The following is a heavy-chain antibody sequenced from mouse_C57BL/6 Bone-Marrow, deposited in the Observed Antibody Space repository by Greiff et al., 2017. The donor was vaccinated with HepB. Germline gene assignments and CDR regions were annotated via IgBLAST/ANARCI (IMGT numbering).Heavy chain of an antibody. J-gene: IGHJ1*03. D-gene: IGHD1-1*01. CDR1: GFTFSSYA. CDR2: ISSGGDYI. Sequence: DVQLVESGEGLVKPGGSLKLSCAASGFTFSSYAMSWVRQTPEKRLEWVAYISSGGDYIYYADTVKGRFTISRDNARNTLYLQMSSLKSEDTAMYYCTRCYYGSSWYFDVWGTGTTVTVSS. CDR3: TRCYYGSSWYFDV. V-gene: IGHV5-9-1*02.